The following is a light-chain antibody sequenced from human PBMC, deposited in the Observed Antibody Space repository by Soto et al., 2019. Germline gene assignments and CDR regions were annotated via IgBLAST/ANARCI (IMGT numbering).Light chain of an antibody. CDR1: QTISTW. CDR2: KAS. J-gene: IGKJ5*01. Sequence: DIQMTQSPSTLSASVGDRVTITCRASQTISTWLAWYQQKPGKAPKLLIYKASILESGVPSRFSGSGSGTEFTLTISSLQPEDFATYYCQQLFDSPITFGQGTRLEIK. V-gene: IGKV1-5*03. CDR3: QQLFDSPIT.